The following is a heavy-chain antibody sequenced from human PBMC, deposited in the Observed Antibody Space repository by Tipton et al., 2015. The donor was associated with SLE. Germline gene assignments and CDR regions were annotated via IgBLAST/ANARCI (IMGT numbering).Heavy chain of an antibody. CDR3: ASHSIAVAGMRAFDI. D-gene: IGHD6-19*01. CDR2: IYYSGST. J-gene: IGHJ3*02. CDR1: GGSISSYY. Sequence: LRLSCTVSGGSISSYYWSWIRQPPGKGLEWIGYIYYSGSTNYNPSLKSRVTISVDTSKNQFSLKLSSVTAADTAVYYCASHSIAVAGMRAFDIWGQGTMVTVSS. V-gene: IGHV4-59*01.